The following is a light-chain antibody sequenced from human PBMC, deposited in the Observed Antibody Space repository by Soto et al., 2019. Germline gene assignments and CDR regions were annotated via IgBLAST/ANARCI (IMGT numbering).Light chain of an antibody. CDR2: GAS. Sequence: EIVLTQSPGTLSLFPGERATLSCRASQSISSSYLAWYPQKPGQAPRLLIHGASNRATGIPDRFSGAGSGTDFTLTISRLEPEDFAVYYCHQYGSAPAWTFGQGTKVEIK. CDR3: HQYGSAPAWT. V-gene: IGKV3-20*01. CDR1: QSISSSY. J-gene: IGKJ1*01.